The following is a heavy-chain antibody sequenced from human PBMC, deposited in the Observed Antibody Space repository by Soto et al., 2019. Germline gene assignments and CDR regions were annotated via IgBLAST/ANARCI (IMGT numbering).Heavy chain of an antibody. D-gene: IGHD3-3*01. V-gene: IGHV4-34*01. CDR3: ARGTTITIFGVVGDGMDV. Sequence: PAEALSLTCAVYGGSFSGYYWSWIRQPPGKGLEWIGEINHSGSTNYNPSLKSRVTISVDTSKNQFSLKLSSVTAADTAVYYCARGTTITIFGVVGDGMDVWGQGTTVTVSS. J-gene: IGHJ6*01. CDR1: GGSFSGYY. CDR2: INHSGST.